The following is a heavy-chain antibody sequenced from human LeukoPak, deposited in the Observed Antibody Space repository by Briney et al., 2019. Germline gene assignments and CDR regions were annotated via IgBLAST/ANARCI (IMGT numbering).Heavy chain of an antibody. CDR1: GGSFSGYY. V-gene: IGHV4-34*01. Sequence: SETLSLTCAVYGGSFSGYYWSWIRQPPGKGLEWIGKINHSGSTNYNPSLKSRVTISVDTSKNQFSLKLSSVTAADTAVYYCARGHTTVTPFDYWGQGTLVTVSS. CDR3: ARGHTTVTPFDY. J-gene: IGHJ4*02. D-gene: IGHD4-17*01. CDR2: INHSGST.